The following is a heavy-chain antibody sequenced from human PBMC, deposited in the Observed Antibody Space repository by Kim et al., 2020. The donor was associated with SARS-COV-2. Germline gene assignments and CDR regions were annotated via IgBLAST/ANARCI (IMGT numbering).Heavy chain of an antibody. Sequence: GGSLRLSCAASGITFSSYAMSWVRQAPGKGLEWVSVIYRGGSSTYDSDSVKGRFTISRDDSKNTLYLQMNSLRAEDTAVYYCATARGAKTPFDYWGQGTLVTVSS. CDR3: ATARGAKTPFDY. CDR1: GITFSSYA. CDR2: IYRGGSST. D-gene: IGHD3-10*01. V-gene: IGHV3-23*03. J-gene: IGHJ4*02.